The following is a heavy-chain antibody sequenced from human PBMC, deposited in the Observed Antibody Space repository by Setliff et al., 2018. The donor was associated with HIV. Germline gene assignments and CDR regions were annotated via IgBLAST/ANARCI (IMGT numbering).Heavy chain of an antibody. D-gene: IGHD1-7*01. Sequence: SETLSLTCTVSGGSISSYYWSWIRQPPGKGLEWIGSIYYSGNTYYNPSLKSRVTISGDTSKKQFSLKLSSVTAADTAVYYCARGDGTKYYYYYYMDVWGKGTTVTVSS. V-gene: IGHV4-59*01. CDR2: IYYSGNT. CDR1: GGSISSYY. CDR3: ARGDGTKYYYYYYMDV. J-gene: IGHJ6*03.